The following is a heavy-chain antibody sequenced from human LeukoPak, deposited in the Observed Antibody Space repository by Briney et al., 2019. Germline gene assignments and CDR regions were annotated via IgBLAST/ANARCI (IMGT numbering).Heavy chain of an antibody. D-gene: IGHD3-22*01. V-gene: IGHV3-7*01. Sequence: GGSLRLSCAASGFTFSSYWMSWVRQAPGKGLEWVANIKQDGSEKYYVDSVKGRFTISRDNAKNSLYLQMSSLRAEDTAVYYCARDLRLSGRYYYDSSGYFASWGQGTLVTVSS. CDR3: ARDLRLSGRYYYDSSGYFAS. CDR2: IKQDGSEK. CDR1: GFTFSSYW. J-gene: IGHJ5*02.